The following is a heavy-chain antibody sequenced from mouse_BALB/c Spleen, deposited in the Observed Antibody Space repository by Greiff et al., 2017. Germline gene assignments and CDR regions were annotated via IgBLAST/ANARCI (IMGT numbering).Heavy chain of an antibody. D-gene: IGHD2-2*01. CDR3: ARRGLRRDAMDY. CDR2: ISSGGGST. CDR1: GFAFSSYD. J-gene: IGHJ4*01. V-gene: IGHV5-12-1*01. Sequence: EVNLVESGGGLVKPGGSLKLSCAASGFAFSSYDMSWVRQTPEKRLEWVAYISSGGGSTYYPDTVKGRFTISRDNAKNTLYLQMSSLKSEDTAMYYCARRGLRRDAMDYWGQGTSVTVSS.